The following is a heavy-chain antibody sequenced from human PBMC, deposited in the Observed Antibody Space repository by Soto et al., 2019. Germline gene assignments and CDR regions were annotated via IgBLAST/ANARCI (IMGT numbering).Heavy chain of an antibody. J-gene: IGHJ4*02. CDR1: GGTFSSYP. CDR3: ASGYSYGGLDS. CDR2: IIPIFGTA. D-gene: IGHD5-18*01. Sequence: QVQLVQSGAEVKKPGSSVKVSCKASGGTFSSYPINWVRQAPGQRLEWMGEIIPIFGTANYAQKFQGRVTITADEFTSTAYMELSSLRSDDTAVYYCASGYSYGGLDSWGQGPLVTVSS. V-gene: IGHV1-69*01.